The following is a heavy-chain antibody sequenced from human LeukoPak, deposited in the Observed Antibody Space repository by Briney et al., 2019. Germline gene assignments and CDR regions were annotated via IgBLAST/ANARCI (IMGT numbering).Heavy chain of an antibody. CDR2: INPNSGGT. V-gene: IGHV1-2*02. CDR3: ARVSITMVRGVMTFDI. CDR1: GYTFSGYH. Sequence: ASVKVSCKASGYTFSGYHIHWVRQAPGQGLEWMGWINPNSGGTRYTQKFQGRVTMTRDTSISTAYMELTRLRSDDTAVYYCARVSITMVRGVMTFDIWGQGTMVTVSS. J-gene: IGHJ3*02. D-gene: IGHD3-10*01.